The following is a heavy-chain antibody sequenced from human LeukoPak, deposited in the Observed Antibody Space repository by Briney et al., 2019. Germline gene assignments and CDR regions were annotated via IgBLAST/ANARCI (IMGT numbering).Heavy chain of an antibody. J-gene: IGHJ6*03. V-gene: IGHV4-61*02. D-gene: IGHD6-19*01. Sequence: SETLSLTCTVSGDSISTSNSYWGWIRQPPGKGLEWIGRIYTTGSTNYNPSLKSRVTISVDTSKNQFSLKLSSVTAADTAVYYCAREFETVAGNYYYSYMDVWGKGTTVTISS. CDR2: IYTTGST. CDR1: GDSISTSNSY. CDR3: AREFETVAGNYYYSYMDV.